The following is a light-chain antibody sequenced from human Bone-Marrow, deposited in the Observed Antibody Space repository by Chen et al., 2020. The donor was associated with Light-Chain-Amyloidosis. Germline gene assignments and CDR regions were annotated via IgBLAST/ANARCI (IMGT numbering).Light chain of an antibody. CDR1: QSVGSN. J-gene: IGKJ4*01. CDR3: QQYDYWPPLT. CDR2: GAS. Sequence: VMTQSPATLSVSPGERVTLSCRASQSVGSNLAWYQQRPGQAPRLRICGASTRATGIPARFSGGGSGTEFTLTISSLQSEDFAVYYCQQYDYWPPLTFGAGTKVEMK. V-gene: IGKV3-15*01.